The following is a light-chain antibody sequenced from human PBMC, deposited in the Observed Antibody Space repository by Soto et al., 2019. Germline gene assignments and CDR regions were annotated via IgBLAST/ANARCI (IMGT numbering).Light chain of an antibody. CDR2: DVS. Sequence: QSALTQPASVSGSPGQSITISCTGTSSDVGGYNYVSWYQQHPGKAPKLMIYDVSSRPSGVSNRFSGSKSGNTASLTISGLQAEDEADYYCSSYTSSGVVFGGGTQLTVL. CDR3: SSYTSSGVV. V-gene: IGLV2-14*01. J-gene: IGLJ2*01. CDR1: SSDVGGYNY.